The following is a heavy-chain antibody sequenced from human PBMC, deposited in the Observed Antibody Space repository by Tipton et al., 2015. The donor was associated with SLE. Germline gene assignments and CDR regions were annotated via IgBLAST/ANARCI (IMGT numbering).Heavy chain of an antibody. D-gene: IGHD5-12*01. CDR2: IYDSVFT. CDR1: GGSIRSYY. CDR3: ARSAGATRPHWYFDV. J-gene: IGHJ2*01. V-gene: IGHV4-59*01. Sequence: TLSLTCTVSGGSIRSYYWTWIRQPPGKRLEWIAYIYDSVFTNYSPSLKSRVTISLDTSKKQVSLKLSSVSAADTAVYYCARSAGATRPHWYFDVWGRDSLVTVSS.